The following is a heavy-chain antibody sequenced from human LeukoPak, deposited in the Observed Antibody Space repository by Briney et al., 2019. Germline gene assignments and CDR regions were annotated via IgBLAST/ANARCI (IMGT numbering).Heavy chain of an antibody. J-gene: IGHJ4*02. D-gene: IGHD1-1*01. Sequence: GGSLRLSCEVSGFSVRKNYMSWVRQAPGKGLEWVSILYSGGTTYSADSVKGRFTISRHQSKNTLYLQLNSLRVDDTAVYYCARRAPTNYFFDNWGQGALVTVSS. V-gene: IGHV3-53*04. CDR2: LYSGGTT. CDR3: ARRAPTNYFFDN. CDR1: GFSVRKNY.